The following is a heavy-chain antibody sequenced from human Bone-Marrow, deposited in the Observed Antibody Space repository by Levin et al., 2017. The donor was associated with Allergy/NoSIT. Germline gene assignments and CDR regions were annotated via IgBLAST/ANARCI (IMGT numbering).Heavy chain of an antibody. V-gene: IGHV3-23*01. CDR3: AKGTQAYWHTPRCYTFDY. J-gene: IGHJ4*02. D-gene: IGHD2-2*02. CDR1: GFSFSTYA. Sequence: HSGGSLRLSCTASGFSFSTYAMSWVRQVPGKGLEWVSGISGSDGGTYTTDSVKGRFTISRDNSKNTVFLQMNSLRAEDTAVYYCAKGTQAYWHTPRCYTFDYWGQGALVTVSS. CDR2: ISGSDGGT.